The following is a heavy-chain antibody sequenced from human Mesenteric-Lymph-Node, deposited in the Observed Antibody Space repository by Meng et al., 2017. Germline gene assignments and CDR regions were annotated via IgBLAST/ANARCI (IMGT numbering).Heavy chain of an antibody. CDR1: GLNFSPYA. CDR3: TRPRIAAAGTKTYYYYGMDV. J-gene: IGHJ6*02. CDR2: IRSKANSYAT. Sequence: GESLKISCEVSGLNFSPYAMIWVRQASGKGLEWVGRIRSKANSYATAYAASVKGGFTISRDDSKNTAYLQMNSLKTEDTAVYYCTRPRIAAAGTKTYYYYGMDVWGQGTTVTVSS. V-gene: IGHV3-73*01. D-gene: IGHD6-13*01.